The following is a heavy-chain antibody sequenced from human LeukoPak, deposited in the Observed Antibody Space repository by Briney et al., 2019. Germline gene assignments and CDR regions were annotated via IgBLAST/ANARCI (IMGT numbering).Heavy chain of an antibody. CDR1: GFTFSGYA. CDR2: ISSTGGTI. D-gene: IGHD4-17*01. Sequence: GGSLRLSCAASGFTFSGYAMNWVRQAPGKGLEWLSHISSTGGTIYYADSVKGRLTVSRDNAKNSLYLQMNSLRAEDTAVYYCAKSDPYGDSLIEIWGQGALVTVPS. J-gene: IGHJ4*02. CDR3: AKSDPYGDSLIEI. V-gene: IGHV3-48*03.